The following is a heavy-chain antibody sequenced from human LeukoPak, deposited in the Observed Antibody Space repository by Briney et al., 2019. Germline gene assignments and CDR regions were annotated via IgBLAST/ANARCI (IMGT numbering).Heavy chain of an antibody. CDR3: ARRFAPSRNDAFDI. Sequence: PSQTLSLTCTVTGGSIISSTGSISSTSSYWAWIRQPPGKGLEWIGTIYYSGSTYYNPSLKSRVTISVDTSKNQFSLKLSSVTASDTAVYYCARRFAPSRNDAFDIWGQGTMVTVSS. V-gene: IGHV4-39*01. D-gene: IGHD3-10*01. J-gene: IGHJ3*02. CDR1: GGSIISSTGSISSTSSY. CDR2: IYYSGST.